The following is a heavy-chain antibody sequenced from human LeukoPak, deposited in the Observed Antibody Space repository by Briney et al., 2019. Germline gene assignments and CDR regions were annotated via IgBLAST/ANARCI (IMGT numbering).Heavy chain of an antibody. V-gene: IGHV3-7*01. J-gene: IGHJ4*02. CDR3: ARDLGYCSGSTCYVGYFDY. CDR2: IKFDGSDK. CDR1: GFTFSNYW. D-gene: IGHD2-15*01. Sequence: PGGSLRLSCAASGFTFSNYWMSWVRQAPGKGLEWVANIKFDGSDKFYVDSVKGRFTISRDNAKNLLYLQMNSLRAEDTAVYYCARDLGYCSGSTCYVGYFDYWGQGTQVTVSS.